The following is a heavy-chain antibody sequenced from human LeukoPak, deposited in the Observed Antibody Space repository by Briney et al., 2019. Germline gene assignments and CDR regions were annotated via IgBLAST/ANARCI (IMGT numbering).Heavy chain of an antibody. CDR3: ARSPRIAAAGTMDY. Sequence: SQTLSLTCAISGDSVSSNSAAWNWIRQSPSRGLEWLGRTYYRSKWNNDYAVSVKTRITINPDTSKNQFSLQLNSVTPEDTAVYYCARSPRIAAAGTMDYWGQGTLVTVSS. CDR1: GDSVSSNSAA. D-gene: IGHD6-13*01. J-gene: IGHJ4*02. CDR2: TYYRSKWNN. V-gene: IGHV6-1*01.